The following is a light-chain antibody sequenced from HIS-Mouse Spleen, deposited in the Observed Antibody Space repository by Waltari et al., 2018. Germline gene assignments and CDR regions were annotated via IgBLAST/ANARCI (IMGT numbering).Light chain of an antibody. Sequence: QSALTQPPSASGSPGQSVTISCTGTSSDVGGYNYVSWYQQHPGKAPKLMVYEVSKRPPGVPDRFSGSKSGNTAALTVSGLQTEDEADYYCSSYAGSNNYVFGTWTKVTVL. CDR1: SSDVGGYNY. J-gene: IGLJ1*01. V-gene: IGLV2-8*01. CDR2: EVS. CDR3: SSYAGSNNYV.